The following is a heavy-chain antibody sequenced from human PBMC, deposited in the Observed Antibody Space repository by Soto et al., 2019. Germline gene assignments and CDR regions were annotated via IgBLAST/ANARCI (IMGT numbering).Heavy chain of an antibody. V-gene: IGHV3-53*01. J-gene: IGHJ6*02. D-gene: IGHD2-2*01. CDR3: ARVDCISTSCYAYYYYGMDV. CDR2: IYSGGST. CDR1: GFTVSSNY. Sequence: EVQLVESGGGLIQPGGSLRLSCAASGFTVSSNYMSWVRQAPGKGLEWVSVIYSGGSTYYADSVKGRFTISRDNSKNTLYLQMYSLRAEDTAVYYCARVDCISTSCYAYYYYGMDVWGQGTTVTVSS.